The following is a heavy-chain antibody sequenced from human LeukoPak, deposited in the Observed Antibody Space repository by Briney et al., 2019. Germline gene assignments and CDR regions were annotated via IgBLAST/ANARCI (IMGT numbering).Heavy chain of an antibody. V-gene: IGHV4-39*01. J-gene: IGHJ4*02. Sequence: SSETLSLTCTVSGVSISSSNSYWGWIRQPPGKGLEWIGSIYYSGNTYYNASLKSQVSISIDTSKNQFSLRLASVTAADTAVYYCARQTGSGLFILPGGQGTLVTVSS. CDR2: IYYSGNT. CDR3: ARQTGSGLFILP. CDR1: GVSISSSNSY. D-gene: IGHD3/OR15-3a*01.